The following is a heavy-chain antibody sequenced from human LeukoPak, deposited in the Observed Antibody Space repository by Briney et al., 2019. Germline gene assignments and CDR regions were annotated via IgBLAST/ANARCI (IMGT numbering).Heavy chain of an antibody. CDR2: INPSGGST. V-gene: IGHV1-46*01. J-gene: IGHJ4*02. CDR3: AKGPRGMYFSRHKVLYYFDY. CDR1: GYTFTGYY. Sequence: GASVKVSCKASGYTFTGYYMHWVRQAPGQGLEWMGIINPSGGSTSYAQKFQGRVTMTRDTSTSTVYMELSSLRSEDTAVYYCAKGPRGMYFSRHKVLYYFDYWGQGTLVTVSS. D-gene: IGHD3-16*01.